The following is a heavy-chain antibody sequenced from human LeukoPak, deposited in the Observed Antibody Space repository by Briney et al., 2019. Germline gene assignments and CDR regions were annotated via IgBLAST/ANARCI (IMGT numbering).Heavy chain of an antibody. V-gene: IGHV1-69*05. D-gene: IGHD5-24*01. Sequence: SVKVSCKASGGTFSSYAISWVRQAPGQGLEWMGGIIPIFGTANYAQKFQGRVTITTDESTSTAYMELSSLRSEGTAVYYCARGNYRDGYIGFWGQGTMVTVSS. CDR2: IIPIFGTA. CDR1: GGTFSSYA. J-gene: IGHJ3*01. CDR3: ARGNYRDGYIGF.